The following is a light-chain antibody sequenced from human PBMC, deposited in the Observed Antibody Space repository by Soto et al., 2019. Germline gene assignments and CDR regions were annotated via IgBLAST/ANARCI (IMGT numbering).Light chain of an antibody. V-gene: IGLV1-44*01. Sequence: QAVVTQPPSASGTPGQRVTISCSGSSSNIGTNTVNWYQQLPGSAPQLLLYSTNQRPSGVPGRFSGSKPGTSASLAISGLQSDDEADYYCAAWDGSLNVVLFGGGTKLTVL. J-gene: IGLJ2*01. CDR1: SSNIGTNT. CDR2: STN. CDR3: AAWDGSLNVVL.